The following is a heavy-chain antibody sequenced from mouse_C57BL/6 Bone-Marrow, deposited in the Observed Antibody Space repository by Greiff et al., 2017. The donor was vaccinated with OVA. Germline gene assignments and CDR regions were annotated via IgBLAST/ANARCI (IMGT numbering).Heavy chain of an antibody. CDR1: GYTFTSYW. V-gene: IGHV1-64*01. CDR3: VTILRPYFDY. D-gene: IGHD1-1*01. J-gene: IGHJ2*01. CDR2: IHPNSGST. Sequence: LQQPGAELVKPGASVKLSCKASGYTFTSYWMHWVKQRPGQGLEWIGMIHPNSGSTNYNEKFKSKATLTVDKSSSTAYMQLSSLTSEDSAVYYCVTILRPYFDYWGQGTTLTVSS.